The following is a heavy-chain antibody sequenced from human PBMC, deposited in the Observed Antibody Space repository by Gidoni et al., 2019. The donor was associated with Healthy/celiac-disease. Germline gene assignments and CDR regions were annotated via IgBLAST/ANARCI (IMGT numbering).Heavy chain of an antibody. J-gene: IGHJ5*02. D-gene: IGHD4-17*01. Sequence: QVRLLQSGAEVKKRGSSVKVSCKASGGTYSSYAISWVRQAPGQGLEWMGGIIPIFGTANYAQKFQGRVTITADESTSTAYMELSSLRSEDTAVYYCARDLDYGGNRGVNWFDPWGQGTLVTVSS. CDR1: GGTYSSYA. V-gene: IGHV1-69*01. CDR3: ARDLDYGGNRGVNWFDP. CDR2: IIPIFGTA.